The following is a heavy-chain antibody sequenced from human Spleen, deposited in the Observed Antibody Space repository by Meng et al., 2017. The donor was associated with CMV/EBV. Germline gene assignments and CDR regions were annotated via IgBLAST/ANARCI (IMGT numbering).Heavy chain of an antibody. CDR1: GGSFSGYY. CDR2: INHSGST. CDR3: ARDSSSWYFPSHYYYYGMDV. Sequence: SETLSLTCAVYGGSFSGYYWSWIRQPPGKGLEWIGEINHSGSTNYNPSLKSRVTISVDTSKNQFSLKLRSVTAADTAVYYCARDSSSWYFPSHYYYYGMDVWGQGTTVTVSS. J-gene: IGHJ6*02. V-gene: IGHV4-34*01. D-gene: IGHD6-13*01.